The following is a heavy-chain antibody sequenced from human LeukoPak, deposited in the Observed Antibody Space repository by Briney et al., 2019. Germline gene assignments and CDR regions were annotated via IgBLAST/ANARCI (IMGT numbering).Heavy chain of an antibody. CDR2: ISSCGSTI. CDR1: GFTFRSYE. Sequence: LRLPCAPSGFTFRSYEMNGARQAPGKGLEWVSYISSCGSTIQYAASEKGRFTISRENAKNSLYLQMICLRAEDTAVYYCARWDYWGQGTLVTVSS. J-gene: IGHJ4*02. CDR3: ARWDY. V-gene: IGHV3-48*03.